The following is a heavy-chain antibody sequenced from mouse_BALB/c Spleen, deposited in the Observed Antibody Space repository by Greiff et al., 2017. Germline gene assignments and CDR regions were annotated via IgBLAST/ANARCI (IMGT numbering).Heavy chain of an antibody. V-gene: IGHV1S22*01. Sequence: LQQPGSELVRPGASVKLSCKASGYTFTSYWMHWVKQRPGQGLEWIGNIYPGSGSNNYDEKFKSKATLTVDTSSSTAYMQLSSLTSEDSAVYYCTRSGGYDGGRFAYWGQGTLVTVSA. D-gene: IGHD2-2*01. CDR3: TRSGGYDGGRFAY. J-gene: IGHJ3*01. CDR2: IYPGSGSN. CDR1: GYTFTSYW.